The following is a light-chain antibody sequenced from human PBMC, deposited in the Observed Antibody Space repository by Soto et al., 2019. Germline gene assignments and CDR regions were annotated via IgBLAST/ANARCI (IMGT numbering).Light chain of an antibody. Sequence: EIVLTQSPGTLSLSPGERATLSCSASQSVSSSYLAWYQQKPGQAPRLLIYGASSRATGIPDRFSGSGSGTDFTLTISGLEPEDFAVYYCQQYGSSPGTFGQGTNVEIK. CDR1: QSVSSSY. V-gene: IGKV3-20*01. CDR2: GAS. J-gene: IGKJ1*01. CDR3: QQYGSSPGT.